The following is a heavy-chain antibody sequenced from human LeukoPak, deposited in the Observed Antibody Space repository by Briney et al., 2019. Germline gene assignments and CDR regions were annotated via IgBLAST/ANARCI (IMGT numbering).Heavy chain of an antibody. Sequence: NPGGSLILSCAASGFTFGSYNMNWVRQAPGKGLEWVSSISTSSSYIYYADSVKGRFTISRDNAKKSLYLQMNSLRAGDTAVYYCARDGGDYYDSSGYPFHHWGQGTLVTVSS. V-gene: IGHV3-21*01. CDR1: GFTFGSYN. D-gene: IGHD3-22*01. CDR2: ISTSSSYI. CDR3: ARDGGDYYDSSGYPFHH. J-gene: IGHJ1*01.